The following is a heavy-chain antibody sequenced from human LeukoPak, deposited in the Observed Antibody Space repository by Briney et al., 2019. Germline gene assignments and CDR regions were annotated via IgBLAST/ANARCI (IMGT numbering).Heavy chain of an antibody. CDR2: ISGSGANT. Sequence: GGSLRLSCAASKFTFSTSATSWVRQAPGKGLEWVSAISGSGANTYYVDSVKGRFTISRDNSKNTLYLEMSSLRSDDTAVYYCAKESQTYYDIMTGYPNYYFDYWGQGTLVTVSS. CDR3: AKESQTYYDIMTGYPNYYFDY. D-gene: IGHD3-9*01. V-gene: IGHV3-23*01. J-gene: IGHJ4*02. CDR1: KFTFSTSA.